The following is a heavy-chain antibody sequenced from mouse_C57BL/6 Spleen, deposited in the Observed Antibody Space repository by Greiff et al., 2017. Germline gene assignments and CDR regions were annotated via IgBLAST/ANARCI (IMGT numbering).Heavy chain of an antibody. D-gene: IGHD1-1*01. CDR1: GYTFTSYW. J-gene: IGHJ1*03. Sequence: QVHVKQPGAELVMPGASVKLSCKASGYTFTSYWMHWVKQRPGQGLEWIGEIDPSDSYTNYNQKFKGKSTLTVDKSSSTAYMQLSSLTSEDSAVYYCARSEDYGSSWYFDVWGTGTTVTVSS. CDR3: ARSEDYGSSWYFDV. CDR2: IDPSDSYT. V-gene: IGHV1-69*01.